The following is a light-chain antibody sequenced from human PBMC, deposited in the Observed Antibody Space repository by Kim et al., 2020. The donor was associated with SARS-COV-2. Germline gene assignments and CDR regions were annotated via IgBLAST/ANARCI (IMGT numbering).Light chain of an antibody. Sequence: LSPRERATRSCRASQSLSTSYLAWYQQKPGQAPRLLIYDASKRATGIPDRFSGSGSGTQFTLTISGLEPEDFAVYFCLQYDTSLTFGGGTKLEIK. V-gene: IGKV3-20*01. CDR1: QSLSTSY. CDR3: LQYDTSLT. J-gene: IGKJ4*01. CDR2: DAS.